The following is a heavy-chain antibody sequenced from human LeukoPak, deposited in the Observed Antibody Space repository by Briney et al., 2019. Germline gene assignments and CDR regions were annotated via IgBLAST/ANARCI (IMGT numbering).Heavy chain of an antibody. V-gene: IGHV3-33*01. CDR2: VWYDGSNK. J-gene: IGHJ4*02. CDR3: ARVRYSSGWSDKFDY. CDR1: GFTFSSCG. D-gene: IGHD6-19*01. Sequence: GGSLRLSCAASGFTFSSCGMHWVRQAPGKGLEWVAVVWYDGSNKYYADSVKGRFTISRDNSKNTLYLQMNSLRAEDTAVYYCARVRYSSGWSDKFDYWGQGTLVTVSS.